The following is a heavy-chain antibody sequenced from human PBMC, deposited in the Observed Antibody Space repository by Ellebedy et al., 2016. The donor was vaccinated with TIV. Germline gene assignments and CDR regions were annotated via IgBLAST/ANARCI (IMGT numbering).Heavy chain of an antibody. CDR2: ISSSSSTI. V-gene: IGHV3-48*01. J-gene: IGHJ4*02. CDR3: ARDGGRRSYYTREISFDY. D-gene: IGHD3-10*01. Sequence: GESLKISCAASGFTFSSYSMNWVRQAPGKGLEWVSYISSSSSTIYYADSVKGRFTISRDNAKNSLYQQMNSLRAEDTAVYYCARDGGRRSYYTREISFDYWGQGTLVTVSS. CDR1: GFTFSSYS.